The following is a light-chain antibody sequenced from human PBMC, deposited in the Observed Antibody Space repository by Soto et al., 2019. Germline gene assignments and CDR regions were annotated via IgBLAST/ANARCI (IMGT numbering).Light chain of an antibody. CDR3: CSYAGSSTYV. CDR2: EGS. Sequence: QPASVSGSPGQSITISCTGTSSDVGSYNLVSWYQQHPGKAPKLMIYEGSKRPSGVSNRFSGSKSGNTASLTISGLQAEDEADYYCCSYAGSSTYVFGSGTKLTVL. CDR1: SSDVGSYNL. J-gene: IGLJ1*01. V-gene: IGLV2-23*01.